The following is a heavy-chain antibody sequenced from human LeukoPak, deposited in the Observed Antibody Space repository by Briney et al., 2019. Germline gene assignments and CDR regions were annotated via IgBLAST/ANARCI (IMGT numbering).Heavy chain of an antibody. V-gene: IGHV3-23*01. Sequence: PGGSLRLSCAASGFTFRTYTMHWVRQAPGKGLEWVSGVSGSGGSTYYADSVKGRFTISRDNSKNTLYLQMNSLRAEDTAVYYCAKDLDIVATITGNWGQGTLVTVSS. CDR3: AKDLDIVATITGN. J-gene: IGHJ4*02. CDR1: GFTFRTYT. CDR2: VSGSGGST. D-gene: IGHD5-12*01.